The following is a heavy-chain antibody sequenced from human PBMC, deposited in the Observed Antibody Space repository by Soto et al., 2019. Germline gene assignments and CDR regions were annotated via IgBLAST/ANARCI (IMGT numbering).Heavy chain of an antibody. CDR2: IYSGST. CDR1: GDSINRGGYS. V-gene: IGHV4-30-2*01. D-gene: IGHD1-1*01. J-gene: IGHJ4*02. CDR3: AREDSAGFYDF. Sequence: QVQLQESASGLVKASQTLSLTCTVSGDSINRGGYSWSWIRQPPGQGLEWIGYIYSGSTYYSPSLKSRVTISIDASKNQVSLRLKSVTAADTAVYYCAREDSAGFYDFWGQGTLVTVSS.